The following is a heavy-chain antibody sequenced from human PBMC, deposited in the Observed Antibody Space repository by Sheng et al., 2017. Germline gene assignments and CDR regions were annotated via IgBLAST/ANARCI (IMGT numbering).Heavy chain of an antibody. V-gene: IGHV3-23*01. Sequence: EVQLLESGGGLVQPGGSLRLSCAVSGFTFSNYAMIWVRQAPRKGLEWVSAISGSGTSTYYAESVKGRFTISRDNSKNTLYLQMNSLRVEDTALYFCARQVGPDYWGQGTLVTVSS. J-gene: IGHJ4*02. D-gene: IGHD2-2*01. CDR2: ISGSGTST. CDR3: ARQVGPDY. CDR1: GFTFSNYA.